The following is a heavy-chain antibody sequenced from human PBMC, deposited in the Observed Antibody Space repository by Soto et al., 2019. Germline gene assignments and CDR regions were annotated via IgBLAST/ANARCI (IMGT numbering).Heavy chain of an antibody. CDR2: TYYRSKWYN. J-gene: IGHJ4*02. V-gene: IGHV6-1*01. CDR1: GDSVSRNSAA. Sequence: SQTLSLTCAISGDSVSRNSAAWNWIRHSPSRGLEGLGRTYYRSKWYNDYAVSMRSRITINPDTTKNQFSLQLNSATPEDTAVYYCATRRFDYWGQGSLLTASS. CDR3: ATRRFDY.